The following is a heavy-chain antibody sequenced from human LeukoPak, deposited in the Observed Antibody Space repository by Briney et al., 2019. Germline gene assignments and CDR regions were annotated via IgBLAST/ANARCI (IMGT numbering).Heavy chain of an antibody. V-gene: IGHV3-23*01. J-gene: IGHJ4*02. CDR1: GFTFSSYA. Sequence: GGSLRLSCAASGFTFSSYAMSWVRQAPGKGLEWVSAISGSGGSTYYADSVKGRFTISRDNSKNTLYLQMNSLRAEDTAVYYCAGDNCSSTRCYTGGFDYWGQGTLVTVSS. CDR2: ISGSGGST. CDR3: AGDNCSSTRCYTGGFDY. D-gene: IGHD2-2*02.